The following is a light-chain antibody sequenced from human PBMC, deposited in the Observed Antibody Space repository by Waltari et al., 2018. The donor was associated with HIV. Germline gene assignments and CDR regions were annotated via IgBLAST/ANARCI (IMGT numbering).Light chain of an antibody. CDR1: QSISSW. V-gene: IGKV1-5*03. J-gene: IGKJ2*02. Sequence: DIQMTQSPSTLSASVGDRVTITCRASQSISSWLAWYQQKPGKAPKLLMYKASSLESGVPSRFSGSGSGTEFTLTISSLQPDDFAIYYCQQYDSYSRTFGQGTKLEIK. CDR3: QQYDSYSRT. CDR2: KAS.